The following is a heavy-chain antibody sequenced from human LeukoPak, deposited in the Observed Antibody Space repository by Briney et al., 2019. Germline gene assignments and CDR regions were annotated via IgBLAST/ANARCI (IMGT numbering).Heavy chain of an antibody. Sequence: SQTLSLTCTVSGGSISSGGYYWSWIRQHPGKGLEWIGYIYYSGSTYYNPSLKSRVTISVDTSKNQFSLKLSSVTAADTAVYYCARGVVGQWLVQGWSDPWGQGTLVTVSS. CDR1: GGSISSGGYY. CDR3: ARGVVGQWLVQGWSDP. J-gene: IGHJ5*02. CDR2: IYYSGST. V-gene: IGHV4-31*03. D-gene: IGHD6-19*01.